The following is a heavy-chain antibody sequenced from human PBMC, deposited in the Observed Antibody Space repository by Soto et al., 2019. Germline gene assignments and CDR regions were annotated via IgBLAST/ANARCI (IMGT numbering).Heavy chain of an antibody. CDR1: GDLVTRNSAA. CDR3: ARGPTALDP. D-gene: IGHD4-17*01. Sequence: SHSRSLTLGSSGDLVTRNSAAWNSIRQSPSRGLEWLGRTYYRSKWYSVYAVSVKGRITIKPDTSKNQFSLQLNSVTPDDTAVYYCARGPTALDPWGQGTLVTFSS. V-gene: IGHV6-1*01. CDR2: TYYRSKWYS. J-gene: IGHJ5*02.